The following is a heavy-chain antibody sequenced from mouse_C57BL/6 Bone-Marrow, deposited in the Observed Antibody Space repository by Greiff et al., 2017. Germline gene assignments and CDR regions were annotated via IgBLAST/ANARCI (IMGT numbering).Heavy chain of an antibody. V-gene: IGHV1-69*01. Sequence: VQLQQPGAELVMPGASVKLSCKASGYTFTSYWMHWVKQRPGQGLEWIGEIDPSDSYTNYNQKFKGKSTLTVDKSSSTAYMQLSSLTSEDSAVYYCAREELVFLRFAYWGQGTLVTVSA. J-gene: IGHJ3*01. D-gene: IGHD1-1*02. CDR2: IDPSDSYT. CDR3: AREELVFLRFAY. CDR1: GYTFTSYW.